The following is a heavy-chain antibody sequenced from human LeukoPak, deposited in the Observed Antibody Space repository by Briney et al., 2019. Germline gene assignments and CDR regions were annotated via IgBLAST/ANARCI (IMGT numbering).Heavy chain of an antibody. J-gene: IGHJ2*01. CDR1: GDSVSSNSAA. V-gene: IGHV6-1*01. CDR2: TYYRSKWYN. D-gene: IGHD6-13*01. Sequence: SQTLSLTCAISGDSVSSNSAAWNWIRQSPWRGLEWLGRTYYRSKWYNDYAVSVKSRITINPDTSKNQFSLQLNSVTPEDTAVYYCARSSDYSSSWLYWYFDLWGRGTLVTVSS. CDR3: ARSSDYSSSWLYWYFDL.